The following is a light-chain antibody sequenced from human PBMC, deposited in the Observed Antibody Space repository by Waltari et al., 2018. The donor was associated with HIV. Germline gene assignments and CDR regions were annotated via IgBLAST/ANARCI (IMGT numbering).Light chain of an antibody. CDR1: SSAVGGYKS. CDR3: SSYTTDSTLV. CDR2: EVT. J-gene: IGLJ3*02. V-gene: IGLV2-14*01. Sequence: QSALTQPASVSGSPGPSITISCTGTSSAVGGYKSVSWYQHLPGKAPKLMIYEVTKRPSGVSDRFSGSKSGNTASLTISGLQAEDEADYYCSSYTTDSTLVFGAGTKLTVL.